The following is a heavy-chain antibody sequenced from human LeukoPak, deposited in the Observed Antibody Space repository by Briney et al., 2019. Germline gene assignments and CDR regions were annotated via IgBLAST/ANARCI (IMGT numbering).Heavy chain of an antibody. Sequence: PGGSLRLSCAASGFTFSSHAMHWVRQAPGKGLEWVAVISYDGSNKYYADSVKGRFTISRDNSKNTLYLQMNSLRAEDTAMYYCARVPRDDGMDVWGQGTTVTVSS. CDR1: GFTFSSHA. J-gene: IGHJ6*02. V-gene: IGHV3-30-3*01. CDR3: ARVPRDDGMDV. CDR2: ISYDGSNK.